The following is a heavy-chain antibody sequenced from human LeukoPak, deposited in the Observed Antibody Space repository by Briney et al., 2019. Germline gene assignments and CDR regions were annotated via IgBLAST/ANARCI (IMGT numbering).Heavy chain of an antibody. Sequence: SQTLSLTCTVSGGSISSGSYCWSWIRQPAGKGLEWIGRIYTSGSTNYNPSLKSRVTISVDTSKNQFSLKLSSVTAADTAVYYCARVLYYGSGSAAGGYYYYMDVWGKGTTVTVSS. CDR3: ARVLYYGSGSAAGGYYYYMDV. CDR2: IYTSGST. V-gene: IGHV4-61*02. D-gene: IGHD3-10*01. CDR1: GGSISSGSYC. J-gene: IGHJ6*03.